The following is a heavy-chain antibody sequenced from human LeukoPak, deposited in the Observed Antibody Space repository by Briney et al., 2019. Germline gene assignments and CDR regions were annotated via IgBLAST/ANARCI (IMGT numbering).Heavy chain of an antibody. CDR3: ARAPLLGIFGLDP. D-gene: IGHD3-3*01. CDR2: IYYSGST. J-gene: IGHJ5*02. Sequence: SETLSVTCTVSGGSISSYYWSWIRQPPGKGLEWIGYIYYSGSTNYNPSLKSRVTISVDTSKNQFSLKLSSVTAADTAVYYCARAPLLGIFGLDPWGQGARVTVSS. V-gene: IGHV4-59*01. CDR1: GGSISSYY.